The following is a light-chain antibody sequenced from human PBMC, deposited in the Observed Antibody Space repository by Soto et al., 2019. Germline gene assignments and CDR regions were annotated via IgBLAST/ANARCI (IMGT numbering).Light chain of an antibody. J-gene: IGKJ2*01. V-gene: IGKV1-5*03. CDR1: QTISRS. CDR3: HQYDIYSTYT. Sequence: DIQMTQFPPTLSASIGDRVTITCRASQTISRSLAWYQQKPGKAPKLLIYKASTLETGVPSRFSGSGSGTEFTLTFSSLRPDDLATYYYHQYDIYSTYTFGLCTRLEI. CDR2: KAS.